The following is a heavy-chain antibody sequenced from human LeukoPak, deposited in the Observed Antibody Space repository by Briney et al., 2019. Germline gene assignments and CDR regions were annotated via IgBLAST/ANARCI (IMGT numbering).Heavy chain of an antibody. Sequence: SGGTLRLSCAASGFTFSSYAMPWVRQAPGKGLEWVAVISYDGSNKYYADSVKGRFTISRDNSKITLYLQMNSLRAEDTAVYYCARESRYYFDYWGQGTLVTVSS. CDR1: GFTFSSYA. V-gene: IGHV3-30*04. J-gene: IGHJ4*02. CDR3: ARESRYYFDY. D-gene: IGHD6-13*01. CDR2: ISYDGSNK.